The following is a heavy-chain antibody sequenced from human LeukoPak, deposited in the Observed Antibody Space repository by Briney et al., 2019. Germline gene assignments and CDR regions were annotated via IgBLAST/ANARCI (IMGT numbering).Heavy chain of an antibody. CDR1: GGSISSYY. J-gene: IGHJ5*02. D-gene: IGHD3-9*01. Sequence: SETLSLTCTVSGGSISSYYWSWIRQPPGKGLEWIGYIFYSGSTNYNPSLKSRVTISVDTSKNQFSLKLSSVTAADTAVYYCARGGYDILTGYFRYNWFDPWGQGTLVTVSS. CDR3: ARGGYDILTGYFRYNWFDP. V-gene: IGHV4-59*12. CDR2: IFYSGST.